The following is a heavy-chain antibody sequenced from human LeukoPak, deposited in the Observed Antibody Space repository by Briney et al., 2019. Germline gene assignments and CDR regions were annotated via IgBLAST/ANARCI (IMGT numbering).Heavy chain of an antibody. CDR3: AGGSYSFLYFDY. D-gene: IGHD1-26*01. V-gene: IGHV4-59*01. CDR2: IYYSGST. Sequence: SETLSLTCTVSGGSISSYYWSWIRQPPGKGLEWIGYIYYSGSTNYNPSLKGRVTISVGTSKNQFSLKLSSVTAADTAVYYCAGGSYSFLYFDYWGQGTLVTVPS. J-gene: IGHJ4*02. CDR1: GGSISSYY.